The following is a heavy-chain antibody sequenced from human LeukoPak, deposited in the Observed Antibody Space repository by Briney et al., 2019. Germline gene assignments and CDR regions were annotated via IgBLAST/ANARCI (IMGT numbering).Heavy chain of an antibody. CDR3: VRDLVATIDHYYYGMDV. V-gene: IGHV4-39*07. Sequence: SETLSLTCTVSGDSISSSIYYWGWIRQPPGKGLEWIGSIYYSGSTYYNPSLKSRLTISVDTSKNQLSLKLSSVTAADTAVYFCVRDLVATIDHYYYGMDVWGQGTTVTVSS. CDR1: GDSISSSIYY. CDR2: IYYSGST. J-gene: IGHJ6*02. D-gene: IGHD5-12*01.